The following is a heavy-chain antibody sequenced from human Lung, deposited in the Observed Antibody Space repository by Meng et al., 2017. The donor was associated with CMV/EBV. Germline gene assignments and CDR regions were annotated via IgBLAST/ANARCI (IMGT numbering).Heavy chain of an antibody. CDR2: VSDTHGDT. CDR1: GFTFSSFD. CDR3: ARLAARGY. D-gene: IGHD6-6*01. J-gene: IGHJ4*02. Sequence: GGSLGLSCAASGFTFSSFDMSWVRQAPGKGLEWVSTVSDTHGDTYYADSVKGRFTISRDNSKSTLYLQMNSLRADDTARYYCARLAARGYWGQGTVVTVSS. V-gene: IGHV3-23*01.